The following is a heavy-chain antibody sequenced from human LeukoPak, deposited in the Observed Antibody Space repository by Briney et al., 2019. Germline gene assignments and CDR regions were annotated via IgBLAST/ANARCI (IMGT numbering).Heavy chain of an antibody. D-gene: IGHD3-3*01. J-gene: IGHJ4*02. CDR3: ARGMTVFGVVIPDY. Sequence: PSETLSLTCTVSGGSLSSYYWTWLRQPPGMGLEWIGYIYYTGSTNYNPSLMSRITMAVDTSKNQFALKLTSVTAADTAVYYCARGMTVFGVVIPDYWGQGTLVTVSS. V-gene: IGHV4-59*01. CDR1: GGSLSSYY. CDR2: IYYTGST.